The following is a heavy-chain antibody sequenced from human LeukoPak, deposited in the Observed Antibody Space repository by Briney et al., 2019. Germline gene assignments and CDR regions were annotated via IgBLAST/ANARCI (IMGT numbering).Heavy chain of an antibody. CDR3: ARRRTTGDFDY. D-gene: IGHD1-1*01. CDR1: GDSVSSNSAA. Sequence: SQTLSLTCALSGDSVSSNSAAWHWLRQSPSRGLEWLGRTYYRSKWYNDYAESVKSRITINPDTSRNQFSLQLNSVTPEATAMYYCARRRTTGDFDYWGQGTQVTISS. J-gene: IGHJ4*02. CDR2: TYYRSKWYN. V-gene: IGHV6-1*01.